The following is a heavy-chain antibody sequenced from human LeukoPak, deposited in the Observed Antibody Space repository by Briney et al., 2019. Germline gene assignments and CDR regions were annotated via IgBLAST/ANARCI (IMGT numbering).Heavy chain of an antibody. D-gene: IGHD3-9*01. V-gene: IGHV5-51*01. CDR2: IYPGDSDT. CDR1: GYSFTSYW. J-gene: IGHJ6*03. Sequence: GESLKISCKGSGYSFTSYWIGWVRQMPGKGLEWMGIIYPGDSDTRYSPFFQGQVTISADKSISTAYLQWSSLKASDTAMYYCARLDWEQYFDSHYYMDVWGKGTTVTVSS. CDR3: ARLDWEQYFDSHYYMDV.